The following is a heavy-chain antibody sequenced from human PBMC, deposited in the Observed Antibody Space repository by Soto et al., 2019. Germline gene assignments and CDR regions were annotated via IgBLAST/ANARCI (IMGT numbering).Heavy chain of an antibody. CDR1: GGSISSSSYY. D-gene: IGHD6-19*01. Sequence: SETLSLTCTVSGGSISSSSYYWGWIRQPPGKGLEWIGSIYYSGSTYYNPSLKSRVTISVDTSKNQFSLKLSSVTAADTAVYYCARPLYSSNRGGDDAFDIWGQGTMVTVSS. J-gene: IGHJ3*02. CDR2: IYYSGST. CDR3: ARPLYSSNRGGDDAFDI. V-gene: IGHV4-39*01.